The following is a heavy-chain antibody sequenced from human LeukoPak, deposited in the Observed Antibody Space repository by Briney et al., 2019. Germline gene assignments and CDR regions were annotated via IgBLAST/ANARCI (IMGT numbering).Heavy chain of an antibody. Sequence: GGSLRLSCAASGFTFSSYSMNWVRQAPGKGLEWVSSISSSTSYIYYADSVKGRFTISRDNTRNSLYLQMNSLRAEDSAVYYCARGTSYDFRSGYPDTPHFDYWGQGTLVTVSS. D-gene: IGHD3-3*01. CDR1: GFTFSSYS. CDR3: ARGTSYDFRSGYPDTPHFDY. J-gene: IGHJ4*02. V-gene: IGHV3-21*01. CDR2: ISSSTSYI.